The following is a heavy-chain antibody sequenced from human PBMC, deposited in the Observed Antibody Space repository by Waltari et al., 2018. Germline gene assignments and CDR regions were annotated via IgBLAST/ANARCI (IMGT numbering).Heavy chain of an antibody. D-gene: IGHD3-3*01. Sequence: EVQLVESGGGLVQPGGSLRLSCAASGFTFSSYSMNWVRQAPGKGLEWVSYISSSSSTIYYADSVKGRVTISRDNAKNSLYLQMNSLRAEDTAVYYCARDPHDFWSGYHDYWGQGTLVTVSS. CDR1: GFTFSSYS. V-gene: IGHV3-48*04. CDR3: ARDPHDFWSGYHDY. CDR2: ISSSSSTI. J-gene: IGHJ4*02.